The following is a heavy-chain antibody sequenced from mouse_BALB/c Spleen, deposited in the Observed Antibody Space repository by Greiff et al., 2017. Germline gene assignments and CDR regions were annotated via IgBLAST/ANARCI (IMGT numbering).Heavy chain of an antibody. J-gene: IGHJ2*01. CDR2: ISSGGGST. V-gene: IGHV5-12-1*01. D-gene: IGHD2-4*01. CDR3: ARHGLRRGFDY. Sequence: EVQRVESGGGLVKPGGSLKLSCAASGFAFSSYDMSWVRQTPEKRLEWVAYISSGGGSTYYPDTVKGRFTISRDNAKNTLYLQMSSLKSEDTAMYYCARHGLRRGFDYWGQGTTLTVSS. CDR1: GFAFSSYD.